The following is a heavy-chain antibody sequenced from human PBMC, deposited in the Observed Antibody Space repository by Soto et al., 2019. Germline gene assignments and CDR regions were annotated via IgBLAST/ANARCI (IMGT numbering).Heavy chain of an antibody. CDR2: IIPIFGTA. Sequence: QVQLVQSGAEVKKPGSSVKVSCKASGGTFSSYAISWVRQAPGQGLEWMGGIIPIFGTANYAQKFQGRVTITADESTSTAYMELSSLRSEDTAVYYCARDEVGCSGGSCYSKYYFDYWGQGTLVTVSS. D-gene: IGHD2-15*01. CDR1: GGTFSSYA. J-gene: IGHJ4*02. V-gene: IGHV1-69*01. CDR3: ARDEVGCSGGSCYSKYYFDY.